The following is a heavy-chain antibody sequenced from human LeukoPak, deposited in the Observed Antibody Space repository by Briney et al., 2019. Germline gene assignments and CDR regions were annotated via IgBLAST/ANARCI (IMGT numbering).Heavy chain of an antibody. CDR3: GVVV. J-gene: IGHJ6*04. V-gene: IGHV3-7*01. CDR1: GFTLSSSW. CDR2: IKPDGSEK. Sequence: PGGSLRPSCAASGFTLSSSWMSWVRQAPGKGLEWVANIKPDGSEKYYVDSVSGRFTISRDDAKNSLYLQMNSLRAEDTAVYYCGVVVWGKGTTVTVSS.